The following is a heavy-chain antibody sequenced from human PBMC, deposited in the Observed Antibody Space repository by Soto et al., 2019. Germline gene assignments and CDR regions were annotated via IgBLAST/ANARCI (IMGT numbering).Heavy chain of an antibody. CDR1: GYTFTSYG. CDR3: AGNTRRPPDP. Sequence: QVQLVQSGAEVKKPGASVKVSCKASGYTFTSYGISWVRQAPGQGLEWMGWISAYNGNTNYAQKLQGRVTMTTDTPTSTANMELGGRRSKDTAGFYCAGNTRRPPDPGGQGTLVTVS. J-gene: IGHJ5*02. CDR2: ISAYNGNT. V-gene: IGHV1-18*01. D-gene: IGHD6-25*01.